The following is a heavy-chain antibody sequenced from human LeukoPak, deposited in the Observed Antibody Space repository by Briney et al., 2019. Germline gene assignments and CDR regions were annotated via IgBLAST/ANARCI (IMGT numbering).Heavy chain of an antibody. D-gene: IGHD5-18*01. CDR2: IYPGDSDT. J-gene: IGHJ5*02. CDR1: GYSFTNYW. V-gene: IGHV5-51*01. Sequence: GESLKISCKGSGYSFTNYWIGWARQMPGKGPEWMGIIYPGDSDTRYSPSFQGQVTISADKSISTAYLQWSSLKASDTAMYYCARHLRLWQNWFDPGGQGTRVTVP. CDR3: ARHLRLWQNWFDP.